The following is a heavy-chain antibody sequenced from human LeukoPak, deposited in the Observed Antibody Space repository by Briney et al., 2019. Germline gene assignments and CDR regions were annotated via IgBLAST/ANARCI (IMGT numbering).Heavy chain of an antibody. CDR1: GFTFSSHG. V-gene: IGHV3-30*02. J-gene: IGHJ4*02. D-gene: IGHD2-21*02. Sequence: GGSLRLSCTASGFTFSSHGMHWVRQAPGKGLEWVAFIRYDGSNKYHGDSVKGRFSISRDNSKNTLYLHMNSLRAEGTALYYCAKDIGSHIVVVTALDYWGQGTLVTVSS. CDR2: IRYDGSNK. CDR3: AKDIGSHIVVVTALDY.